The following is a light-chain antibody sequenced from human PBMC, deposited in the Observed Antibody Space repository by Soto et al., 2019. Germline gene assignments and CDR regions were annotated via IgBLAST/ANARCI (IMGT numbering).Light chain of an antibody. V-gene: IGLV1-40*01. Sequence: HSVLTQPPSISGAPGQSITISCTGSSANIGAGYDVHWYQQFPGTAPKLLIHGNNDRPSGVSDRFSASKSGTSASLAITGLQAEDEADYYCQSYDSSLRVYVVFGGGTKLTVL. CDR2: GNN. CDR3: QSYDSSLRVYVV. J-gene: IGLJ2*01. CDR1: SANIGAGYD.